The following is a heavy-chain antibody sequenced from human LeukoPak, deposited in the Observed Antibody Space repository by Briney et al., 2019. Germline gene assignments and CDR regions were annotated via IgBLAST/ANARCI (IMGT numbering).Heavy chain of an antibody. Sequence: SVTVSCKASGYTFTSYYMHWVRQAPGQGLEWMGRIIPILGIANYAQRFQGRVTITADKSTSTAYMELSSLRSEDTAVYYCARAPGIAVAGTEFDYWGQGTLVTVSS. CDR3: ARAPGIAVAGTEFDY. D-gene: IGHD6-19*01. CDR2: IIPILGIA. V-gene: IGHV1-69*04. J-gene: IGHJ4*02. CDR1: GYTFTSYY.